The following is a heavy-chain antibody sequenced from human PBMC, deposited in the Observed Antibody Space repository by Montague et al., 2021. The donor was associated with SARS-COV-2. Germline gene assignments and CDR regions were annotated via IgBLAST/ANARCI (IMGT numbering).Heavy chain of an antibody. D-gene: IGHD5-12*01. J-gene: IGHJ3*02. CDR3: ARDQGGYGTFDI. Sequence: SLRLSCAASGFIFSDYYMTWIRQAPGKGLEWVPHISGGGSKTYYADSVKGRFTISRDTANNSVYLQMNFLGAEDTAVYYCARDQGGYGTFDIWGQGTMVTVSS. CDR2: ISGGGSKT. V-gene: IGHV3-11*01. CDR1: GFIFSDYY.